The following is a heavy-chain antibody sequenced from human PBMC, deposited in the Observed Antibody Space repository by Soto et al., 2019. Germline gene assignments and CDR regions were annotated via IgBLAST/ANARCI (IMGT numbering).Heavy chain of an antibody. Sequence: SETLSLTCTVSGASISNYYWSWIRQPAGKGLECLGRIYASGTTTYNPSLRSRVTMPVDTSKNQFSLNLNSVTAADTAVYYCAGESRSELGTVEYWGQGTLVTVSS. CDR1: GASISNYY. CDR2: IYASGTT. CDR3: AGESRSELGTVEY. D-gene: IGHD1-1*01. J-gene: IGHJ4*02. V-gene: IGHV4-4*07.